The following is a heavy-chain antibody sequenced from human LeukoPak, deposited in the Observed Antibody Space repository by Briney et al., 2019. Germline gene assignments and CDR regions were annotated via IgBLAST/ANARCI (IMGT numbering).Heavy chain of an antibody. J-gene: IGHJ4*02. D-gene: IGHD2-2*01. V-gene: IGHV5-51*01. Sequence: GESLKISCKGSGYSFTSYWIGWVRQMPGKGLEWMGIIYPGDSDTRYSPSFQGQVTISADKSISTAYLQWSSLKASDTAMYYCARIMSTVVPVGCFDYWDQGTLVTVSS. CDR3: ARIMSTVVPVGCFDY. CDR2: IYPGDSDT. CDR1: GYSFTSYW.